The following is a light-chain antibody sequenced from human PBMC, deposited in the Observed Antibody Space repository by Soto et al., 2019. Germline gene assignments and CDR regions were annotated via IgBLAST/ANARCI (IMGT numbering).Light chain of an antibody. CDR3: QQYLTLT. J-gene: IGKJ4*01. V-gene: IGKV1-33*01. Sequence: DLQMTQSPSSLSASVGDRVTITCQASEDIRNYLNWYQQKPGKAPKLLIYDASNLETGVPSRFSGSGSGTHFTFTISSLQPEDIATYYCQQYLTLTFGGGTKVEIK. CDR2: DAS. CDR1: EDIRNY.